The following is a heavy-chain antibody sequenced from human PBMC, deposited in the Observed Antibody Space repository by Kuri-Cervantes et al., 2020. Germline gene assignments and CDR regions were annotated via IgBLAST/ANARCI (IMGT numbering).Heavy chain of an antibody. Sequence: GSLRLSCAVSGYSISSGYYWGWIRQPPGKGLEWIGEIHHSGSTYYNPSLKSRITMSVDTSKNQFYLKLSSVTAADTAVYYCARGSAGVVIRLRPVFFDYWGQGTLVTVSS. CDR3: ARGSAGVVIRLRPVFFDY. V-gene: IGHV4-38-2*01. CDR2: IHHSGST. CDR1: GYSISSGYY. D-gene: IGHD3-3*01. J-gene: IGHJ4*02.